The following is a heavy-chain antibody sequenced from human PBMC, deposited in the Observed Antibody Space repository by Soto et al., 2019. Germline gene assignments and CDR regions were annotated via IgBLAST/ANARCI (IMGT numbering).Heavy chain of an antibody. CDR2: ISSSSSTI. Sequence: PGGSLRLSCAASGFTFSSYSMNWVRQAPGKGLEWVSYISSSSSTIYYADSVKGRFTISRDNAKNSLYLQMNSLRAEDTAVYYCARDPSRITIFGVVTRGARGNYYYMDVWGKGTTVTVSS. D-gene: IGHD3-3*01. CDR1: GFTFSSYS. J-gene: IGHJ6*03. CDR3: ARDPSRITIFGVVTRGARGNYYYMDV. V-gene: IGHV3-48*01.